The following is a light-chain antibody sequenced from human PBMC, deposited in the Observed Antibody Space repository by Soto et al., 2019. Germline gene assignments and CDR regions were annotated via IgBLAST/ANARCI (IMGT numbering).Light chain of an antibody. CDR1: QSLVYSDGNTY. CDR3: MLNTRDPEKYT. J-gene: IGKJ2*01. V-gene: IGKV2-30*01. CDR2: KVS. Sequence: DVVMTQSPLSLPVTLGQPASISCRSSQSLVYSDGNTYLNWFQQRPVQSPRRLIYKVSNRDSGVPDGFGGSGSGTDFTLKIRWVEARNVGVYYCMLNTRDPEKYTFGRGTKLEIK.